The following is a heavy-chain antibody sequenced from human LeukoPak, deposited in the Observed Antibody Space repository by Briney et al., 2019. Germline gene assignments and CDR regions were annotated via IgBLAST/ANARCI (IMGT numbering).Heavy chain of an antibody. V-gene: IGHV1-2*02. CDR2: INPNSGGT. CDR3: ARECIAAARKTMYYYYGMDV. J-gene: IGHJ6*02. D-gene: IGHD6-13*01. Sequence: ASVKVSCKASGYTFTGYYMHWVRQAPGQGLEWMGWINPNSGGTNYAQKFQGRVTMTRDTSISTAYMELSRLRSDDTAVYYCARECIAAARKTMYYYYGMDVWGQGTTVTVSS. CDR1: GYTFTGYY.